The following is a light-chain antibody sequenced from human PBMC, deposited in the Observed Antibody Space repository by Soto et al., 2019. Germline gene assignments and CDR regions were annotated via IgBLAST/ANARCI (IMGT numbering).Light chain of an antibody. CDR3: QQNNDWPT. CDR1: QSVSSN. V-gene: IGKV3-15*01. Sequence: EIVMTQSPATLSVSPGERGTLSCRASQSVSSNLAWYQQKVGQAPRLLIYGASTRATGIPARFSGSGSGTDFTLTISSLEPEDFAVYYCQQNNDWPTFGPGTRLEIK. CDR2: GAS. J-gene: IGKJ5*01.